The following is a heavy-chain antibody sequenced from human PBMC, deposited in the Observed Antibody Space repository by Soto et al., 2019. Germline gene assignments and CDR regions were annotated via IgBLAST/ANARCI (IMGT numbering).Heavy chain of an antibody. CDR3: ARGGGPDDYGDVDY. Sequence: QVQLQESGPGLVKPSQTLSLTCTVSGGSISSGDYYWSWIRQPPGKGLEWIGYIYYSGSTYYNPSLKRRVTISVAPSKTQFSLKLSSVTAADTAVYYCARGGGPDDYGDVDYWGQGTLVTVSS. J-gene: IGHJ4*02. CDR2: IYYSGST. V-gene: IGHV4-30-4*01. D-gene: IGHD4-17*01. CDR1: GGSISSGDYY.